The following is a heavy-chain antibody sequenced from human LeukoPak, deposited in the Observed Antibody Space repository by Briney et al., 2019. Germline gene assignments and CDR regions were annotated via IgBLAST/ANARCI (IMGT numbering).Heavy chain of an antibody. D-gene: IGHD3-22*01. CDR3: AREYYYDSSGYYSP. J-gene: IGHJ5*02. CDR1: GFTVSSNY. Sequence: PGGSLRLSCAASGFTVSSNYMSWVRQAPGKGLERVSVIYSGGSTYYADSVKGRFTISRDNSKNTLYLQMNSLRAEDTAVYYCAREYYYDSSGYYSPWGQGTLVTVSS. V-gene: IGHV3-53*01. CDR2: IYSGGST.